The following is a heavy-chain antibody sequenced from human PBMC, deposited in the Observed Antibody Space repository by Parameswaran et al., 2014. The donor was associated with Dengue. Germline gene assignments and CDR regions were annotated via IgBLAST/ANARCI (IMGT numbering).Heavy chain of an antibody. CDR3: ARVDSPYIVVVPAAILGWFDP. CDR2: INHSGST. V-gene: IGHV4-34*01. Sequence: ASETLSLTCAVYGGSFSGYYWSWIRQPPGKGLEWIGEINHSGSTNYNPSLKSRVTISVDTSKNQFSLKLSSVTAADTAVYYCARVDSPYIVVVPAAILGWFDPWGQGTLVTVSS. J-gene: IGHJ5*02. D-gene: IGHD2-2*02. CDR1: GGSFSGYY.